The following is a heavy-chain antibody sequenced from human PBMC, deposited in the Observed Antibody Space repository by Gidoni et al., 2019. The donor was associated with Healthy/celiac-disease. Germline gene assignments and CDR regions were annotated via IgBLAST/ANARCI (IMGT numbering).Heavy chain of an antibody. CDR2: ISYDGSNK. CDR1: GFTFSSYA. D-gene: IGHD6-13*01. V-gene: IGHV3-30-3*01. CDR3: AGIGYSSSGAP. Sequence: QVQLVESGGGVVQPGRSLRLSCAASGFTFSSYAMHWVRQAPGKGLEWVAVISYDGSNKYYADSMKGRFTISRDNPKNTLYLQMNSLRAEDTAVYYCAGIGYSSSGAPWGQGTMVTVSS. J-gene: IGHJ3*01.